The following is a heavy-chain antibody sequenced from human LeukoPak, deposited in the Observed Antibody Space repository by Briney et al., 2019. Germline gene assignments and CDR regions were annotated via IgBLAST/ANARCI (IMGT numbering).Heavy chain of an antibody. V-gene: IGHV4-34*01. Sequence: SETLSLTCAVYGGSFSGYYWSWIRQPPGKGLEWIGEINHSGSTNYNPSLKSRVAISVDTSKNQFSLKLSSVTAADTAVYYCARGTNYFDYWGQGTLVTVSS. CDR2: INHSGST. J-gene: IGHJ4*02. CDR3: ARGTNYFDY. CDR1: GGSFSGYY.